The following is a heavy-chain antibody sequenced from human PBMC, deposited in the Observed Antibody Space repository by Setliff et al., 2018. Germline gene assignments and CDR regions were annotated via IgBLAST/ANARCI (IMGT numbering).Heavy chain of an antibody. CDR3: SRDLQGSGDYVVDY. CDR2: ISSSSSYI. Sequence: GGSLRLSCAAFGFTFSSYSMNWVRQAPGKGLEWVSSISSSSSYIYYADSVRGRFTISRDNAENSLTLQMNSLRVEDTAVYYCSRDLQGSGDYVVDYWGQGTLVTVSS. J-gene: IGHJ4*02. CDR1: GFTFSSYS. D-gene: IGHD4-17*01. V-gene: IGHV3-21*01.